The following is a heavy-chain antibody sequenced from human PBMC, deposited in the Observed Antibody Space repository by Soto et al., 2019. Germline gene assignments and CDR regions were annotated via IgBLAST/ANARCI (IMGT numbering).Heavy chain of an antibody. V-gene: IGHV4-31*03. Sequence: SETLSLTCSVSGGSISSGGYYWSWIRQHPGKGLEWIGYIYYSGSTYYNPSLKSRVTISVDTSKNQFSLKLSSVTAADTAVYYCARVCLRVSPQGMYYDFWSGYYNYYYYGMDVWGQGTTVTVSS. CDR1: GGSISSGGYY. J-gene: IGHJ6*02. D-gene: IGHD3-3*01. CDR3: ARVCLRVSPQGMYYDFWSGYYNYYYYGMDV. CDR2: IYYSGST.